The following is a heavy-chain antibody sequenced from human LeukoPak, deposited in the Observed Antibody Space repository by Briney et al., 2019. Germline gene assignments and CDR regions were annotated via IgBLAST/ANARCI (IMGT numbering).Heavy chain of an antibody. Sequence: GGSLRLSCAASGFTFSSYGMHWVRQAPGKGLEWVAVISYDGSNKYYADSVKGRFTISRDNSKNTLYLQMNSLRAEDTAVYYCAKDPDDYGDYIFDYWGKGTLVTVSS. D-gene: IGHD4-17*01. J-gene: IGHJ4*02. CDR2: ISYDGSNK. CDR3: AKDPDDYGDYIFDY. V-gene: IGHV3-30*18. CDR1: GFTFSSYG.